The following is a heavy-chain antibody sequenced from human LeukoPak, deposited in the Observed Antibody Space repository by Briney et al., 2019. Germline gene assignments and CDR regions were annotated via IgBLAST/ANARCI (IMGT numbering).Heavy chain of an antibody. J-gene: IGHJ6*02. Sequence: GRSLRLSCAASGFTFSSYGTHWVRQAPGKGLEWVAVISYDGSNKYYADSVKGRFTISRDNSKNTLYLQMNSLRAEDTAVYYCAKAAPFTVIDYYYGMDVWGQGTTVTVSS. CDR1: GFTFSSYG. CDR3: AKAAPFTVIDYYYGMDV. D-gene: IGHD4-17*01. CDR2: ISYDGSNK. V-gene: IGHV3-30*18.